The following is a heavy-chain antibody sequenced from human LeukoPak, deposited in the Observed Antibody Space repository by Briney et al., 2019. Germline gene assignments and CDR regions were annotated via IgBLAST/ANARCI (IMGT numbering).Heavy chain of an antibody. CDR1: GYTFTSYD. CDR3: ARVAPLRLGELSFLRFWDY. CDR2: MNPNSGNT. V-gene: IGHV1-8*01. D-gene: IGHD3-16*02. Sequence: ASVKVSCKASGYTFTSYDINWVRQATGQGLEWMGWMNPNSGNTGYAQKFQGRVTMTRNTSISTAYMELSSLRSDDTAVYYCARVAPLRLGELSFLRFWDYWGQGTLVTVSS. J-gene: IGHJ4*02.